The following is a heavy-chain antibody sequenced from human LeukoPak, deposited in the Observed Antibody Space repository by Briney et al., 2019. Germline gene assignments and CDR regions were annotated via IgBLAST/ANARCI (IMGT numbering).Heavy chain of an antibody. J-gene: IGHJ4*02. CDR3: AKSLVLRKSRGY. V-gene: IGHV3-21*01. CDR1: GFTFSSYT. CDR2: ISSTSSYI. D-gene: IGHD3-16*02. Sequence: PGGSLRLSCAASGFTFSSYTMNWVRQAPGKGLEWVSSISSTSSYINHADSVKGRFTISRDNAKNSLYLQMNSLRAEDTAVYYCAKSLVLRKSRGYWGQGTLVTVSS.